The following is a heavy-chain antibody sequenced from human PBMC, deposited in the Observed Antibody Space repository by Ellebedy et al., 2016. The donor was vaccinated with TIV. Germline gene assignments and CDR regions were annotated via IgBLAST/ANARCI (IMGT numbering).Heavy chain of an antibody. V-gene: IGHV3-21*01. J-gene: IGHJ4*02. D-gene: IGHD3-16*01. Sequence: PGGSLRLSCAASGFTFSSYSMNWVRQAPGKGLEWVSSISSSTNFIYYADSVKGRFTISRDNAKNSLLLQMNSLRAEDTAVYYCARDPYDCAWGSARWGYWGQGTLVTVSS. CDR1: GFTFSSYS. CDR2: ISSSTNFI. CDR3: ARDPYDCAWGSARWGY.